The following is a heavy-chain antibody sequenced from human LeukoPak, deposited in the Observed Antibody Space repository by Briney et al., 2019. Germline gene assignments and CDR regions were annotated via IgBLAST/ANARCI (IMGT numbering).Heavy chain of an antibody. D-gene: IGHD1-26*01. V-gene: IGHV3-48*03. J-gene: IGHJ6*03. Sequence: GGSLRLSCAASGFTFSSFEMNWVRQAPGKGLEWVSSISSGGTTIYYADSVKGRFTISRDNAKNSLYLQMNSLRAEDTAVYYCARDPYSGSYGNYYYYFMDVWGKGTTVTISS. CDR2: ISSGGTTI. CDR1: GFTFSSFE. CDR3: ARDPYSGSYGNYYYYFMDV.